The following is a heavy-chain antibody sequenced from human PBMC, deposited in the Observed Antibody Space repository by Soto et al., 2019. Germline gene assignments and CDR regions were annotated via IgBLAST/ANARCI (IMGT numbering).Heavy chain of an antibody. Sequence: QITLNESGPPVVRPTETLTLTCRFSGFSLTTSGVGVGWIRQSPGKAPEWLALIYWDDDKRYSASLKSRLTITKDTSKNQVLLTVSDLDPTDTATYSCAHRVLRTVFGLVTTTAIYFDFWGQGTPVAVSS. J-gene: IGHJ4*02. CDR1: GFSLTTSGVG. D-gene: IGHD3-3*01. V-gene: IGHV2-5*02. CDR3: AHRVLRTVFGLVTTTAIYFDF. CDR2: IYWDDDK.